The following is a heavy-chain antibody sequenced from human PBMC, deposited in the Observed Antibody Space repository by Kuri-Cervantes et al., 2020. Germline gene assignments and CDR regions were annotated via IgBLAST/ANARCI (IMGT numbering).Heavy chain of an antibody. D-gene: IGHD1-1*01. J-gene: IGHJ4*02. CDR3: ARVRVSDDAVDY. CDR1: GFTISSYE. V-gene: IGHV3-48*03. CDR2: ISSSGSTI. Sequence: GESLKISCAASGFTISSYEMNWVRQAPGKGLEWVSYISSSGSTIYYADSVKGRFTISRDNAKNSLYLQMNSLRAEDTAVYYCARVRVSDDAVDYWGQGTLVTVSS.